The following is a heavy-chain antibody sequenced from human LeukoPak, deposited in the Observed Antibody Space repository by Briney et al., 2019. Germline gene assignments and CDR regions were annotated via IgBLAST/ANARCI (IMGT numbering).Heavy chain of an antibody. D-gene: IGHD3-16*02. CDR2: IHPSTGNP. CDR3: ARAYQRLGDLSLPDY. V-gene: IGHV7-4-1*02. J-gene: IGHJ4*02. Sequence: ASVKVSCKASGHTFTNYAMNWVRQAPGQGLEWMGWIHPSTGNPTYAQGFTGRFVFSLDTSVSTTYLQISSLKAEDTAVYYCARAYQRLGDLSLPDYWGQGTLVTVSS. CDR1: GHTFTNYA.